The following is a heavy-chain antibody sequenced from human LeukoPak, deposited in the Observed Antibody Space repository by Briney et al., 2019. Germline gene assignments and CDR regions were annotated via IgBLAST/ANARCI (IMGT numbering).Heavy chain of an antibody. V-gene: IGHV1-69*13. Sequence: SVKVSCKASGGTFISHAISWVRQAPGQGLEWMGGIIPIFGTANYAQKFQGRVTITADESTSTAYMELSSLRSEDTAVYYCAREVYCSGGSCRPNWFDPWGQGTLVTVSS. CDR1: GGTFISHA. J-gene: IGHJ5*02. D-gene: IGHD2-15*01. CDR2: IIPIFGTA. CDR3: AREVYCSGGSCRPNWFDP.